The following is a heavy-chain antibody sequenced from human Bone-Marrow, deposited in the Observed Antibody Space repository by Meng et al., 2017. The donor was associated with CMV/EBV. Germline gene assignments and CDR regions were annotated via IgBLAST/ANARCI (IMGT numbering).Heavy chain of an antibody. V-gene: IGHV3-30*04. CDR1: GFTFSRYA. CDR3: ARAPRAARSSYYFDY. D-gene: IGHD6-6*01. Sequence: GGSLRLSCAASGFTFSRYAMHWVRQAPGKGLEWVAVISYDGSNKYYADSVKGRFTISRDNSQNTLYLQMISLGAEDTAVYYCARAPRAARSSYYFDYWGQGTLVTVSS. J-gene: IGHJ4*02. CDR2: ISYDGSNK.